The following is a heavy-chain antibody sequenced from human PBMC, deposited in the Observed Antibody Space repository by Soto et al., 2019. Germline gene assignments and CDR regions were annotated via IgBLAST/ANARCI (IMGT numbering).Heavy chain of an antibody. V-gene: IGHV1-18*01. CDR3: AIGGTAEADF. CDR1: GYTFTGYG. Sequence: QAQLGQSGAEVKEPGASVKVSCKASGYTFTGYGITWVRQAPGQGLEWMGWASPLSANTNYAPKFQGRVTMTTDTSTNMAYLELRRLRPYATAVYYCAIGGTAEADFWGQGTLGTVSA. D-gene: IGHD2-21*02. CDR2: ASPLSANT. J-gene: IGHJ4*02.